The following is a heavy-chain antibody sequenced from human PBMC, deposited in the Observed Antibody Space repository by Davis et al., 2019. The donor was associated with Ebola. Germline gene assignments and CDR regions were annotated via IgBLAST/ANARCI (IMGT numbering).Heavy chain of an antibody. Sequence: SVKVSCKASGGTFSSYAISWVRQAPGQGLEWMGGIIPIFGIANYAQKFQGRVTITADESTSTAYMELSSLRSEDTAVYYCARQYSSSWCWFDPWGQGTLVTVSS. CDR1: GGTFSSYA. CDR2: IIPIFGIA. CDR3: ARQYSSSWCWFDP. D-gene: IGHD6-6*01. J-gene: IGHJ5*02. V-gene: IGHV1-69*13.